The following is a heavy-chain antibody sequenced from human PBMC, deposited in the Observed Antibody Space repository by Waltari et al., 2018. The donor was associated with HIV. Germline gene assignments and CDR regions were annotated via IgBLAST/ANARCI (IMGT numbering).Heavy chain of an antibody. V-gene: IGHV3-48*01. CDR2: ISATGITI. D-gene: IGHD2-15*01. J-gene: IGHJ6*02. CDR1: GFTFSDYS. CDR3: ARCETVVTPFINKYLGLDV. Sequence: EVQLVESGGKLVQPGGYLRLSCLASGFTFSDYSMNWVRQGPGKWLDLVSYISATGITIFYANSVKGRFTVSRDNVENSLYLDMSSLRAEDTGDYYCARCETVVTPFINKYLGLDVWGPGTTVTVSS.